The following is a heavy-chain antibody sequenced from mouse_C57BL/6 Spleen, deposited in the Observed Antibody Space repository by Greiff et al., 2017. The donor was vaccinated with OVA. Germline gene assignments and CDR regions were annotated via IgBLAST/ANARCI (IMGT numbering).Heavy chain of an antibody. J-gene: IGHJ2*01. CDR3: AREGELDY. CDR1: GFTFSSYA. CDR2: ISDGGSYT. Sequence: EVQRVESGGGLVKPGGSLKLSCAASGFTFSSYAMSWVRQTPEKRLEWVATISDGGSYTYYPDNVKGRFTISRDNAKNNLYLQMSHLKSEDTAMYYCAREGELDYWGQGTTLTVSS. V-gene: IGHV5-4*01.